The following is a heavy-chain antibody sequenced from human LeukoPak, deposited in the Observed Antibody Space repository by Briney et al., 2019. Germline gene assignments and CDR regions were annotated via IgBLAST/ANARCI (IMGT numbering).Heavy chain of an antibody. J-gene: IGHJ4*02. Sequence: SETLSLTCTVSGGSINNGGYYWSWIRQHPGKGLEWIGYIYYSRSSYYNPSLRSRVTISVDTSKNHFSLKLSSVTAADTAVYYCARNRDGYNSFDYWGQGTLVTVSS. D-gene: IGHD5-24*01. V-gene: IGHV4-31*03. CDR1: GGSINNGGYY. CDR3: ARNRDGYNSFDY. CDR2: IYYSRSS.